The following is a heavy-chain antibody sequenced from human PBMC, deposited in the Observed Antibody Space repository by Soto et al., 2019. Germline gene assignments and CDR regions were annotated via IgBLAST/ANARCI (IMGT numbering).Heavy chain of an antibody. Sequence: EVQLVESGGGLVKPGGSLRLSCAASGFTFTNAWMNWVRQTPGKGLEWVGRVRSKTDGGTADYSARVKGRFTISRDESKDTLYLQMNSLETEDTGLYYCTTDGGSDWSGAHYWGQGTLVTVSP. J-gene: IGHJ4*02. V-gene: IGHV3-15*07. CDR2: VRSKTDGGTA. CDR1: GFTFTNAW. CDR3: TTDGGSDWSGAHY. D-gene: IGHD6-19*01.